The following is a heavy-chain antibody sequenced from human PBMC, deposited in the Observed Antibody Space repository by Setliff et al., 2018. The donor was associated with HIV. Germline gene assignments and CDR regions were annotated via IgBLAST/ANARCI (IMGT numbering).Heavy chain of an antibody. D-gene: IGHD3-9*01. V-gene: IGHV1-18*01. CDR3: ARANYDILTAFEGEWDY. J-gene: IGHJ4*02. CDR1: GYSFASYD. CDR2: ISPYNGIT. Sequence: ASVKVSCKASGYSFASYDITWVRQAPGQGLEWMGWISPYNGITNYARKLQGRVTMTTDTSTSTAYMELRSLRSDDTAVYYCARANYDILTAFEGEWDYWGQGTLVTVSS.